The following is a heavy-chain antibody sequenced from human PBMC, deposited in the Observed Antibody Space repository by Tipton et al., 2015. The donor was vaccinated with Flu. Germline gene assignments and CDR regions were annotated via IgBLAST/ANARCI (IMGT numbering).Heavy chain of an antibody. D-gene: IGHD6-6*01. V-gene: IGHV4-34*01. J-gene: IGHJ5*02. CDR3: ARAPSGGSSIAASRNWFDP. CDR2: INHSGST. CDR1: GGSFSGYY. Sequence: TLSLTCAVYGGSFSGYYWSWIRQPPGKGLEWIGEINHSGSTNYNPSLKSRVTISVDTSKNQFSLKLSSVTAADTAVYYCARAPSGGSSIAASRNWFDPWGKGTLVTVSS.